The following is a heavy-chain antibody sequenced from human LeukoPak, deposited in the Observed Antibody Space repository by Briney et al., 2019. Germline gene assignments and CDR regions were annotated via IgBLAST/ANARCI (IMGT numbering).Heavy chain of an antibody. Sequence: SQTLFLTCAVSGGSISSGGYSWSWIRQPPGKGLEWIGYIYHSGSTYYNPSLKSRVTISVDRSKNQFSLKLSSVTAADTAVYYCARGHGSGSYYTWFDPWGQGTLVTVSS. CDR2: IYHSGST. CDR1: GGSISSGGYS. D-gene: IGHD3-10*01. CDR3: ARGHGSGSYYTWFDP. V-gene: IGHV4-30-2*01. J-gene: IGHJ5*02.